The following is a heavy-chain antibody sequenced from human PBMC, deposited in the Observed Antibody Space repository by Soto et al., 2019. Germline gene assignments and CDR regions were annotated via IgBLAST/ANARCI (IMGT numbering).Heavy chain of an antibody. CDR1: GGTFGNSA. D-gene: IGHD3-16*01. V-gene: IGHV1-69*12. CDR2: IIPIFPTP. Sequence: QVQLVQSGAEVKKPGYSVTVSCKASGGTFGNSAISWVRQAPGQGLEWMGGIIPIFPTPDYPQNFEGRLTINADESTRAAYMELTSPPSEETAVYYCGRDKDRQQLCGNYYYGIGVWGQGTAVTVPS. J-gene: IGHJ6*02. CDR3: GRDKDRQQLCGNYYYGIGV.